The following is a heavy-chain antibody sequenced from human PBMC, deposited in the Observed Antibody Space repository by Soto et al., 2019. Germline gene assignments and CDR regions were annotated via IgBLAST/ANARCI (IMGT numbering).Heavy chain of an antibody. CDR3: ARSLGELSLYARKKSEFDY. D-gene: IGHD3-16*02. V-gene: IGHV1-2*02. Sequence: GASVKVSCKASGYTFTGYYMHWVRQAPGQGLEWMGWINPNSGGTNYAQKFQGRVTTTRDTSISTAYMELSRLRSDDTAVYYCARSLGELSLYARKKSEFDYWGQGTLVTVSS. CDR2: INPNSGGT. J-gene: IGHJ4*02. CDR1: GYTFTGYY.